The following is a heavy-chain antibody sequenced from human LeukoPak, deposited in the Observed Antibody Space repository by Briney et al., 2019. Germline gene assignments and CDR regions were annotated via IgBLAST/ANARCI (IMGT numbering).Heavy chain of an antibody. J-gene: IGHJ5*02. V-gene: IGHV1-46*01. CDR3: ARAQTVDTASNNWFDP. CDR1: GYTFTGYY. CDR2: INPSGGST. Sequence: ASVKVSCKASGYTFTGYYMHWVRQAPGQGLEWMGIINPSGGSTSYAQKFQGRVTMTRDTSTSTVYMELSSLRSEDTAVYYCARAQTVDTASNNWFDPWGQGTLVTVSS. D-gene: IGHD5-18*01.